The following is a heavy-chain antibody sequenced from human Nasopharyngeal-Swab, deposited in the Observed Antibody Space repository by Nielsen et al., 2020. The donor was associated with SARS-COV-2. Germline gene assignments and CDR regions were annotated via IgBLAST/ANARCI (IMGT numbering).Heavy chain of an antibody. D-gene: IGHD1-26*01. CDR3: ARDLAVGATMGEDYDY. CDR1: GFTFSSYG. V-gene: IGHV3-33*01. Sequence: GGSLRLSCAASGFTFSSYGMHWVRQAPGQGLEWVAVIWYDGSNKYYADSVKGRFTISRDNSKNTLYLQMNSLRAEDTAVYYCARDLAVGATMGEDYDYWGQGTLVTVSS. J-gene: IGHJ4*02. CDR2: IWYDGSNK.